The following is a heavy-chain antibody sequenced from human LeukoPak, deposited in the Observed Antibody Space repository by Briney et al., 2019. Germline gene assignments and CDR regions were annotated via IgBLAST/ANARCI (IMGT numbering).Heavy chain of an antibody. CDR3: ARGRDYDILTGLRD. CDR1: GGSFSGYY. D-gene: IGHD3-9*01. Sequence: SETLSLTXAVYGGSFSGYYWSWIRQPPGKGLEWIGEINHSGSTNYNPSLKSRVTISVDTSKNQFSLKLSSVTAADTAVYYCARGRDYDILTGLRDWGQGTLVTVSS. CDR2: INHSGST. J-gene: IGHJ4*02. V-gene: IGHV4-34*01.